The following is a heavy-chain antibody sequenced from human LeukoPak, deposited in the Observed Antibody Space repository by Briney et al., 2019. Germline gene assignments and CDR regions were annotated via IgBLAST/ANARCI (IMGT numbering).Heavy chain of an antibody. Sequence: SETPSLTCTVSGGSISSSSYYWGWIRQPPGKGLEWIGSIYYSGSTYYNPSLKSRVTISVDTSKNQFSLKLSSVTAADTAVYYCARPYSSGARVDYWGQGTLVTVSS. J-gene: IGHJ4*02. V-gene: IGHV4-39*01. CDR1: GGSISSSSYY. CDR2: IYYSGST. D-gene: IGHD6-25*01. CDR3: ARPYSSGARVDY.